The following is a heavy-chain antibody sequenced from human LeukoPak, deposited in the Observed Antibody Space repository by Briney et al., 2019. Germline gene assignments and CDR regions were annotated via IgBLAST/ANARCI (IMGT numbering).Heavy chain of an antibody. CDR3: ARTLQPGYSYGSNLDY. J-gene: IGHJ4*02. V-gene: IGHV4-38-2*02. Sequence: PSETLSLTCTVSGYSISSGYYWGWIRQPPGKGLEWIGSIYHSGSTNYNPSLKSRVTISVDKSKNQFSLKLSSVTAADTAVYYCARTLQPGYSYGSNLDYWGQGTLVTVSS. CDR2: IYHSGST. CDR1: GYSISSGYY. D-gene: IGHD5-18*01.